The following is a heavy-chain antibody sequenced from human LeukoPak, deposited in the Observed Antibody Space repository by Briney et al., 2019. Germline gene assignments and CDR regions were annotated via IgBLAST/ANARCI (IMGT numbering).Heavy chain of an antibody. CDR1: GYTFTGYY. CDR2: INPNSGGT. V-gene: IGHV1-2*02. CDR3: ARRHYYGSGSAEDYYMDV. J-gene: IGHJ6*03. D-gene: IGHD3-10*01. Sequence: ASVKVSCKASGYTFTGYYMHWVRQAPGQGLEWMGWINPNSGGTNYAQKFQGRVTMTRDTSISTAYMELSRLRSDDTAVYYCARRHYYGSGSAEDYYMDVWGKGTTVTVSS.